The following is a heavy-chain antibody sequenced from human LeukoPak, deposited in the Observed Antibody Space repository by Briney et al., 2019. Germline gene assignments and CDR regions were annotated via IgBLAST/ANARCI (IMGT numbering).Heavy chain of an antibody. D-gene: IGHD1-1*01. CDR3: ARDIATVQHQD. Sequence: GASVKVSCKASGYTFTSYGIGWVRQAPGQGLEWMGWISGYNGNTNYVQKFRGRVAMTADTSTSTVYMELRSLRSDDTAVYYCARDIATVQHQDWGQGTLVTVSS. CDR1: GYTFTSYG. V-gene: IGHV1-18*01. J-gene: IGHJ4*02. CDR2: ISGYNGNT.